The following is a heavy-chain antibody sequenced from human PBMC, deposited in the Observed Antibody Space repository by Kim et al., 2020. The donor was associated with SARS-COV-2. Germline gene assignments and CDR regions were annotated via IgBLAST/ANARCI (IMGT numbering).Heavy chain of an antibody. J-gene: IGHJ6*02. Sequence: ASVKVSCKASGYTFTSYGISWVRQAPGQGLEWMGWISAYNGNTNYAQKLHGRVTMTTDTSTSTAYMELRSLRSDDTAVYYCARVRGCGSGRYSYYYYYYGMDVWGQGTTVTVSS. V-gene: IGHV1-18*01. D-gene: IGHD3-10*01. CDR1: GYTFTSYG. CDR3: ARVRGCGSGRYSYYYYYYGMDV. CDR2: ISAYNGNT.